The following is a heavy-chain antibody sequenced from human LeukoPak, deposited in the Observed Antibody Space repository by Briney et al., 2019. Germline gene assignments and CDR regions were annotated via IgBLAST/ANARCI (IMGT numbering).Heavy chain of an antibody. CDR2: INPNSGGT. V-gene: IGHV1-2*02. J-gene: IGHJ1*01. CDR1: GYTFTGYY. D-gene: IGHD4-17*01. Sequence: ASVKVSCKASGYTFTGYYMHWVRQAPGQGLEWMGWINPNSGGTNYAQKFQGRVTMTRDTSISTAHMELSRLRSNDTAVYYCARDLDYGDYKGYFQHWGQGTLVTVSS. CDR3: ARDLDYGDYKGYFQH.